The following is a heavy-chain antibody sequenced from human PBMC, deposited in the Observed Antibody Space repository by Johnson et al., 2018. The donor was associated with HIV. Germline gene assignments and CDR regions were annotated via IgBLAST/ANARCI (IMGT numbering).Heavy chain of an antibody. D-gene: IGHD1-1*01. Sequence: VQLVESGGGLVKPGGSLRLSCAASGFTFSDHYMDWVRQAPGKGLEWVSVIYSGGSTYYADSVKGRFTISRDNSKNTLYLQMNSLRAEDTAVYYCARATTPHDAFDIWGQGTMVTVSS. CDR1: GFTFSDHY. CDR2: IYSGGST. V-gene: IGHV3-66*01. CDR3: ARATTPHDAFDI. J-gene: IGHJ3*02.